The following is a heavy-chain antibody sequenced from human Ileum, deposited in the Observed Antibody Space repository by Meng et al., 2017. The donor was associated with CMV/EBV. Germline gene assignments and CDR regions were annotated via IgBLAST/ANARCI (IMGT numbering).Heavy chain of an antibody. V-gene: IGHV4-34*01. J-gene: IGHJ4*02. CDR3: ARGWDNNKVGVH. D-gene: IGHD1/OR15-1a*01. CDR1: GGSLRDYY. Sequence: LQQWGAGLLKPSETLSLTCAVPGGSLRDYYWTWSRQAPGKGLEWIWEIHPSGITTYNPSLESRVTISEDTSNNQFSLRLTSLTAGDTAVYYCARGWDNNKVGVHWGQGTLVTVSS. CDR2: IHPSGIT.